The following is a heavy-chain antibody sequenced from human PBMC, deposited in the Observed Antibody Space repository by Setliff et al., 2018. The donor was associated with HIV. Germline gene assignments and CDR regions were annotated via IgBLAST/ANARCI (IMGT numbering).Heavy chain of an antibody. CDR2: ISGYNGNT. CDR1: GDTNASDA. CDR3: ATITVAGTGAFDI. V-gene: IGHV1-18*01. D-gene: IGHD6-19*01. J-gene: IGHJ3*02. Sequence: VASVKVSCKASGDTNASDAISWVRQAPGQGLEWMGWISGYNGNTKYAQNMQGRVTMTTDTSTTTAYMELRSLRSDDTAVYYCATITVAGTGAFDIWGKGTMVTVSS.